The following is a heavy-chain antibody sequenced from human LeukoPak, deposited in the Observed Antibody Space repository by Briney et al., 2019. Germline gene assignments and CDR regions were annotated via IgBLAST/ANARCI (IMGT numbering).Heavy chain of an antibody. J-gene: IGHJ4*02. CDR3: ARRHVEYSSSSDPYYFAY. Sequence: PSETLSLTCTVSGGSISRSRYYWGWIRQPPGEGLEWIGSIYYSGSTYYNPSLKSRVTTSVDTSKNQFSLKLSSVTAADTAVYSCARRHVEYSSSSDPYYFAYWGQGTLVTVSS. V-gene: IGHV4-39*07. CDR1: GGSISRSRYY. D-gene: IGHD6-6*01. CDR2: IYYSGST.